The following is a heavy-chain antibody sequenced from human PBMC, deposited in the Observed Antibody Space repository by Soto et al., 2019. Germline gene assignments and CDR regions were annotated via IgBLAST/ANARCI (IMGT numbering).Heavy chain of an antibody. D-gene: IGHD3-10*01. J-gene: IGHJ6*02. CDR2: INSDGSST. Sequence: PGGALRLSCAASGFTFSSYWMYWVRQAPGKGLVWVSGINSDGSSTTYADSVKGRFTISRDNAKNTLYLQMNSLRAEDTAVYYCARDFGQYMDVWGQGTTVTVSS. V-gene: IGHV3-74*01. CDR1: GFTFSSYW. CDR3: ARDFGQYMDV.